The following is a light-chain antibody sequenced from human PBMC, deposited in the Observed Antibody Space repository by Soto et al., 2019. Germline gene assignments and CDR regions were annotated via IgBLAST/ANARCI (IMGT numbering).Light chain of an antibody. CDR3: QQYNNWPQT. J-gene: IGKJ1*01. CDR2: DAS. Sequence: ETMLTQSPDTLSLSLGERATLSCRASQSVSSSLAWYQQKPGQAPRLLIYDASTRATGIPARFSGSGSGTDFTLTISGLQPEDFAVYYCQQYNNWPQTFGQGTKVDIK. V-gene: IGKV3-15*01. CDR1: QSVSSS.